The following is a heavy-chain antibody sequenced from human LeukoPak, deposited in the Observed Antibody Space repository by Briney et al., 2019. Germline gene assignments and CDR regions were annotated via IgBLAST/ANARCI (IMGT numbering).Heavy chain of an antibody. CDR2: INPSGGST. CDR3: ARGPVDYAWRGYYMDV. Sequence: ASVKVSCKASGYTFTSYYMHWVRQAPGQGLEWMGIINPSGGSTSYAQKFQGRVTMTRDMSTSTVYMELSSLRSEDTAVYYCARGPVDYAWRGYYMDVWGKGITVTVSS. J-gene: IGHJ6*03. CDR1: GYTFTSYY. V-gene: IGHV1-46*01. D-gene: IGHD4-17*01.